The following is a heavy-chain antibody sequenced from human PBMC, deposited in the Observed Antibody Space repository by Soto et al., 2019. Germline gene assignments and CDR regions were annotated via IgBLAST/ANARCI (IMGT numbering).Heavy chain of an antibody. J-gene: IGHJ2*01. Sequence: QVQLVETGGGVVQPGRSLRLSCAASGITFSSYGMHWVRQGPGKGLEWVSVIWYDGSNKYYADSVKGRFTISRDSSKNTLYLQMNSLRAEDAAAYDCARGTPYYGDSMDYFWYSDLWRRGILVTVSS. D-gene: IGHD4-17*01. CDR2: IWYDGSNK. V-gene: IGHV3-33*01. CDR1: GITFSSYG. CDR3: ARGTPYYGDSMDYFWYSDL.